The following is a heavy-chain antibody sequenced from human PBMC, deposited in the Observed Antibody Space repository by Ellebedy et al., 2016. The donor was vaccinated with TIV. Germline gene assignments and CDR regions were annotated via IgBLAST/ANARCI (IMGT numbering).Heavy chain of an antibody. CDR2: IVGNGGST. CDR1: GFTFSSYA. Sequence: GESLKISCAASGFTFSSYAMHWVRQAPGKGLEYVSAIVGNGGSTYYADSVKGRFTISRDNSKNTLYLQMNSLRAEDTAVYYCAKDGLLLTGTTDYFDYWGQGTLVTVSS. J-gene: IGHJ4*02. V-gene: IGHV3-64*04. D-gene: IGHD1-20*01. CDR3: AKDGLLLTGTTDYFDY.